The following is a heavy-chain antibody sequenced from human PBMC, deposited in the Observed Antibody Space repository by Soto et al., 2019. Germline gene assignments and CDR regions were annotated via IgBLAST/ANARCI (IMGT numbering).Heavy chain of an antibody. CDR3: ARLSGRYGWFDP. CDR2: MSSGVFT. Sequence: EVQLVESGGGLIQRGGSLRLPCAASGLKITRNYMTWVRQAPGKGLEWVSRMSSGVFTYYPDSVKDRFTISRDNTKNTLYLQINSLITEYTAVYYCARLSGRYGWFDPWGQGTLVTVSS. D-gene: IGHD2-2*01. CDR1: GLKITRNY. J-gene: IGHJ5*02. V-gene: IGHV3-53*01.